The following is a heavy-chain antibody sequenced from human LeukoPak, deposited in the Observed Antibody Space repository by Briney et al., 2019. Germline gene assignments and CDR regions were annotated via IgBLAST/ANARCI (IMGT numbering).Heavy chain of an antibody. CDR3: ARDGHTYGYFDY. Sequence: SETLSLTCTVSAGSISTHYWSWIRQSPGKGLEWIGYVYYSGDSKYHSSLNSRVTISVDTSKNQFSLKLTSVTNADTAVYYCARDGHTYGYFDYWGQGTPVTVSS. V-gene: IGHV4-59*11. J-gene: IGHJ4*02. CDR2: VYYSGDS. CDR1: AGSISTHY. D-gene: IGHD5-18*01.